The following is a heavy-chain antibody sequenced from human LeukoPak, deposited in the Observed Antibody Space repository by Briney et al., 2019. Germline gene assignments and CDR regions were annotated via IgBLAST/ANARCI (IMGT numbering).Heavy chain of an antibody. D-gene: IGHD5-12*01. CDR2: IYYSGST. CDR3: ARVSGYDWESFYDY. CDR1: GGSISSYY. V-gene: IGHV4-59*01. J-gene: IGHJ4*02. Sequence: SETLSLTCTVSGGSISSYYWSWIRQPPGKGLEWIGYIYYSGSTNYDPSLKSRVTISVDTSKNQFSLKLSSVTAADTAVYYCARVSGYDWESFYDYWGQGTLVTVSS.